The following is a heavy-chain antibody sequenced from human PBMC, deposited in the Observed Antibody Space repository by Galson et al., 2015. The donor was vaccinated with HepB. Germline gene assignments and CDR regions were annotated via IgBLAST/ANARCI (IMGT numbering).Heavy chain of an antibody. CDR1: GFTVSSNY. CDR2: ISNNPSTM. D-gene: IGHD2-15*01. CDR3: ARGSYCSGGDCSDY. V-gene: IGHV3-48*01. J-gene: IGHJ4*02. Sequence: SLRLSCAASGFTVSSNYMSWVRQAPGKGLEWVSYISNNPSTMYYADSVKGRFTISRDNAQNSLYLQMNSLRAEDTAVYYCARGSYCSGGDCSDYWGQGTLVTVSS.